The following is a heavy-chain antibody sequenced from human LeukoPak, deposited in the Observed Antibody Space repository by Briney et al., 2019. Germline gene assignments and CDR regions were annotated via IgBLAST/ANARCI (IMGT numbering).Heavy chain of an antibody. CDR1: GRSISSSTHY. Sequence: SETLSLTCTVSGRSISSSTHYWGWIRQPPGKGLEWMGSIYYTGSTYYNPSLRSRVTISVDTSKNQFSLKLSSVTAADTAVYYCARRGGSGYYSPFDSWGQGTLVTVSS. D-gene: IGHD3-3*01. V-gene: IGHV4-39*01. J-gene: IGHJ4*02. CDR2: IYYTGST. CDR3: ARRGGSGYYSPFDS.